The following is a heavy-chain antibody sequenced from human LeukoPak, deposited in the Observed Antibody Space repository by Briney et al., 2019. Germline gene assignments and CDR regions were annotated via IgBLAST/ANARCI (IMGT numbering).Heavy chain of an antibody. CDR3: AKGSESGYSSYFYYYMDV. Sequence: PRASVKVSCKASGDTFSSYVISWVRQAPGQGLEWMGGIIPIFDTANYAQKFQGRVTITADKSTNTAYMELSSLRSEDTAVYCCAKGSESGYSSYFYYYMDVWGKGTMVTVSS. CDR1: GDTFSSYV. J-gene: IGHJ6*03. CDR2: IIPIFDTA. D-gene: IGHD6-13*01. V-gene: IGHV1-69*06.